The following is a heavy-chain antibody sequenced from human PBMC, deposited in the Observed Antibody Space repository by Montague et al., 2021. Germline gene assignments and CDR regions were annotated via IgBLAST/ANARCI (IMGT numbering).Heavy chain of an antibody. Sequence: SLRLSCAASGFTFNYSMNWVRQAPATGLVWVLHISGSGTGVYYADSVKGRFTVSGDNAKNSSSLAMSSLRDEDTAVYFCARELQAAAIFGVEHFYYYMDVWGKGTTVTVSS. D-gene: IGHD3-3*01. V-gene: IGHV3-48*02. J-gene: IGHJ6*03. CDR2: ISGSGTGV. CDR3: ARELQAAAIFGVEHFYYYMDV. CDR1: GFTFNYS.